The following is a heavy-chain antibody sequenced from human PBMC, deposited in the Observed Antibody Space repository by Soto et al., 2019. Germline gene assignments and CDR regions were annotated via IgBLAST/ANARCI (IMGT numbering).Heavy chain of an antibody. Sequence: QLQLQESGPGLVKPSETLSLTCTVSGGSISSSSYYWGWIRQPPGKGLEWIGSIYYSGSTYYNPSLKSRVTISVDTSKNQFSLKLSSVTAADTAVYYCARHKGGGSYYYGSGADYWGQGTLVTVSS. CDR2: IYYSGST. J-gene: IGHJ4*02. CDR3: ARHKGGGSYYYGSGADY. D-gene: IGHD3-10*01. V-gene: IGHV4-39*01. CDR1: GGSISSSSYY.